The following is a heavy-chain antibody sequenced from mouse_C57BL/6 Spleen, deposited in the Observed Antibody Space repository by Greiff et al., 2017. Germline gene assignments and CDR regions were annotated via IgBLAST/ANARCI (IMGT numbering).Heavy chain of an antibody. D-gene: IGHD1-1*01. CDR1: GYTFTSYD. CDR2: IYPRDGST. CDR3: ARNYYYGSSYWYFDV. Sequence: QVQLQQSGPELVKPGASVKLSCKASGYTFTSYDINWVKQRPGQGLEWIGWIYPRDGSTKYNEKFQGKATLTVDTSSSTAYMELHSLTSEDSAVYFCARNYYYGSSYWYFDVWGTGTTVTVSS. V-gene: IGHV1-85*01. J-gene: IGHJ1*03.